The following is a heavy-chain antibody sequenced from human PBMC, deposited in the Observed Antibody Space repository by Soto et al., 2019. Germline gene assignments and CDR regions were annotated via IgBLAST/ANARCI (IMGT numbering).Heavy chain of an antibody. CDR3: ARLLGDSSGYYPRYYYYGMDV. Sequence: GGSLRLSCAASGVTFSSYGMHWVRQAPGKGLEWVAVIWYDGSNKYYADSVKGRFTISRDKSISTAYLQWSSLKASDTAMYYCARLLGDSSGYYPRYYYYGMDVWGQGTTVTVSS. J-gene: IGHJ6*02. D-gene: IGHD3-22*01. V-gene: IGHV3-33*01. CDR1: GVTFSSYG. CDR2: IWYDGSNK.